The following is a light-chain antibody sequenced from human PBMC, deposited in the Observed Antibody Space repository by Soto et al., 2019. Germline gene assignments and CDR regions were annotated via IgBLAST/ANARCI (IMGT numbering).Light chain of an antibody. CDR2: KAS. V-gene: IGKV1-5*03. J-gene: IGKJ1*01. Sequence: DIQLPPSPSTLSASVRDTVTXXCRASQSISIWLAWHQQKPGKAPKLLISKASNLESGVPSRFSGSGSGTEFTLTISSLQPDDSATYYCQQYNRYSPFGQGTKVDI. CDR1: QSISIW. CDR3: QQYNRYSP.